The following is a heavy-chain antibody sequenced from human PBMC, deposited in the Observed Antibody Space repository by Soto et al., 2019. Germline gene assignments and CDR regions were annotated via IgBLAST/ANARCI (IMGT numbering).Heavy chain of an antibody. J-gene: IGHJ4*02. Sequence: QVQLQESGPGLVKPSQTLALTCTVSGDSFSSGNFYLSWIRQPPGKGLEWIGYMYYSGSTYYDAALKSRVTISPDPSKNQFSLRLRSMTAADTAVYYCARVLMRYYRLDYWGQGAQVTVSS. D-gene: IGHD3-22*01. CDR2: MYYSGST. CDR1: GDSFSSGNFY. V-gene: IGHV4-30-4*01. CDR3: ARVLMRYYRLDY.